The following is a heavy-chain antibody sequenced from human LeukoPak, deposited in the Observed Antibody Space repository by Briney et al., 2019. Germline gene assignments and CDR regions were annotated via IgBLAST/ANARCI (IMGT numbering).Heavy chain of an antibody. CDR1: GGSISSYY. V-gene: IGHV4-59*01. Sequence: PSETLSLTCTVSGGSISSYYWSWIRRPPGKGLEWIGYIYYSGSTNYNPSLKSRVTISVDTSKNQFSLKLSSVTAADTAVYYCARGSGWSIPLDYWGQGTLVTVSS. CDR3: ARGSGWSIPLDY. D-gene: IGHD6-19*01. CDR2: IYYSGST. J-gene: IGHJ4*02.